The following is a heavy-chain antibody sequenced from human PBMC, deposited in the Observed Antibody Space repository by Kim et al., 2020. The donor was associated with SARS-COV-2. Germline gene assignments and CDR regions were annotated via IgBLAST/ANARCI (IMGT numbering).Heavy chain of an antibody. CDR3: ARDTTRTYGMDV. D-gene: IGHD1-1*01. J-gene: IGHJ6*02. Sequence: YYADSGKGRFTISRANSKNTLYLQMNSLRAEDTAVYYCARDTTRTYGMDVWGQGTTVTVSS. V-gene: IGHV3-53*01.